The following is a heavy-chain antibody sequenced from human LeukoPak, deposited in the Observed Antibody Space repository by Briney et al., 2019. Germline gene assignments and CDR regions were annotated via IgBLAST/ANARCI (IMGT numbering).Heavy chain of an antibody. J-gene: IGHJ4*02. D-gene: IGHD5-18*01. V-gene: IGHV3-66*01. CDR3: ARGEYTAMAFDY. CDR2: IYSGDST. Sequence: GGSLRLSCAASGLTVSGNYMSWVRQAPGKGLEWVSVIYSGDSTYYEHSVKGRFTISRDNSKNTLYLQMNSLSAEDTAVYYCARGEYTAMAFDYWGQGPLVSVSS. CDR1: GLTVSGNY.